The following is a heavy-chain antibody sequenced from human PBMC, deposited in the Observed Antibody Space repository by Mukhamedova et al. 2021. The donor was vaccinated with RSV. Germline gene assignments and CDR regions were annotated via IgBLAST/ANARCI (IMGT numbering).Heavy chain of an antibody. V-gene: IGHV3-23*01. CDR1: GFTFRNYG. Sequence: GFTFRNYGMGWVRQAPEKGLEWVSHISASGDSTDYADSVKGRFTISRDNSKNILYLQMNSLRAEDTAVYYCAKDLRFGFFWGQGAL. J-gene: IGHJ4*02. CDR3: AKDLRFGFF. CDR2: ISASGDST. D-gene: IGHD3-16*01.